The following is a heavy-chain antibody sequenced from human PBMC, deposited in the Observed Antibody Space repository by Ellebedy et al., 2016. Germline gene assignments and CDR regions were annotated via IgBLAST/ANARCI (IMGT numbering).Heavy chain of an antibody. J-gene: IGHJ4*02. D-gene: IGHD3-16*02. CDR2: INHSGST. V-gene: IGHV4-34*01. CDR3: ARGVSSDYFDY. Sequence: SETLSLXXAVYGGSFSGYYWSWIRQPPGKGLEWIGEINHSGSTNYNPSLKSRVTISVDTSKNQFSLKLSSVTAADTAVYYCARGVSSDYFDYWGQGTLVTVSS. CDR1: GGSFSGYY.